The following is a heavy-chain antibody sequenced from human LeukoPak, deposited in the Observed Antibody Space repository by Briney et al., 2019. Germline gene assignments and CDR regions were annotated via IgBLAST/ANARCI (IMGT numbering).Heavy chain of an antibody. D-gene: IGHD3-10*01. CDR2: INAGNGNR. J-gene: IGHJ5*02. CDR3: ARGRGLIGTSRFDP. V-gene: IGHV1-3*01. Sequence: GASVKVFCKTSGYTFSNSGLHWVRQAPGQSLEWMGWINAGNGNRKYSQKFQDRLTITRDTSASTVYMELNSLKSEDTAMYFCARGRGLIGTSRFDPWGQGTLVIVSS. CDR1: GYTFSNSG.